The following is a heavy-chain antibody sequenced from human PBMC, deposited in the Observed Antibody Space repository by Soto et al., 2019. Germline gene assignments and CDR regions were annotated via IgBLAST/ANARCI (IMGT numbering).Heavy chain of an antibody. CDR3: ARPVGVEQQLVHDAFAI. J-gene: IGHJ3*02. CDR2: IHYSGYT. V-gene: IGHV4-39*02. Sequence: PSETLSLTCAVSGDSISSNNYYWGWIRQPPGRGLEWIGTIHYSGYTYYNPSLKNRVAISVDTSKNHFSLKLTSVTAADTAIYHCARPVGVEQQLVHDAFAIWAQGTLVTVSS. CDR1: GDSISSNNYY. D-gene: IGHD6-13*01.